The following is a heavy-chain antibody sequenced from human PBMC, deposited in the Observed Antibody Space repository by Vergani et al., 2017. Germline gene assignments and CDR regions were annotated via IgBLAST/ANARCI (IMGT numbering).Heavy chain of an antibody. CDR2: IYYSGST. CDR3: ARGPAARGYFDD. J-gene: IGHJ4*02. V-gene: IGHV4-31*03. Sequence: QVQLQESGPGLVKPSQTLSLTCTVSGGSISSGGYYWSWIRQHPGKDLEWIGYIYYSGSTYYNPSLKSRVTISVDSSKKQFSLTLSSVTAADTAVYYCARGPAARGYFDDWGQGTLVTVSS. D-gene: IGHD3-10*01. CDR1: GGSISSGGYY.